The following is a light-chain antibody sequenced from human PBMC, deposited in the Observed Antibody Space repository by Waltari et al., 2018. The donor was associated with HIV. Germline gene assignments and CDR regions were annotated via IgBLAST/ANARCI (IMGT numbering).Light chain of an antibody. CDR2: EVS. CDR3: CSYAGAYTYV. Sequence: QPVLTQPASVSGSPGQSVTISCTGTSSAIAYFDYVSWYQQYPGKAPKVIIYEVSQRPSGVPDRFTASESGITASLTISGLQDEDEADYYCCSYAGAYTYVFGTGTKVTVL. CDR1: SSAIAYFDY. V-gene: IGLV2-11*01. J-gene: IGLJ1*01.